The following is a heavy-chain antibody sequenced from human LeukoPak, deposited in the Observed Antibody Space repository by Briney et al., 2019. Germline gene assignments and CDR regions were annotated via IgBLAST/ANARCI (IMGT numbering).Heavy chain of an antibody. J-gene: IGHJ4*02. V-gene: IGHV3-48*01. CDR2: ISSSSSTI. CDR1: GFTFSSYS. D-gene: IGHD5-12*01. CDR3: ANQGETLVATIGLYFDY. Sequence: GGSLRLSCAASGFTFSSYSMNWVRQAPGKGLEWVSYISSSSSTIYYADSVKGRFTISRDNSKNTVFLQMTSLRAEDTAVYYCANQGETLVATIGLYFDYWGQGTLVTVSS.